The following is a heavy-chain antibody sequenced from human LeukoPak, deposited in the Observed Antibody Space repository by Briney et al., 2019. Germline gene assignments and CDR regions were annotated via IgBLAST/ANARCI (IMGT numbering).Heavy chain of an antibody. J-gene: IGHJ2*01. CDR2: IYTSGST. CDR3: AGAYYYDSSGYYPPYWYFDL. V-gene: IGHV4-4*07. D-gene: IGHD3-22*01. CDR1: GGSISSYY. Sequence: SETLSLTRTVSGGSISSYYWSWIRQPAGKGLEWIGRIYTSGSTNYNPSLESRVTMSVDTSKNQFSLKLSSVTAADTAVYYCAGAYYYDSSGYYPPYWYFDLWGRGTLVTVSS.